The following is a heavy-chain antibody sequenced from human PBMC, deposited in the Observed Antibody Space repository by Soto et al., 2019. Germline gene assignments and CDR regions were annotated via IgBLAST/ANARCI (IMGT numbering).Heavy chain of an antibody. V-gene: IGHV3-64*01. CDR3: ARDGWFSALRIPFGLDV. J-gene: IGHJ6*02. D-gene: IGHD3-3*01. CDR2: ISNNGAHT. Sequence: PGGSLRLSCAASGFTFSNYEMHWVRQAPGKGLEYVSGISNNGAHTDYAKSVKGRFTISRDNSENTLYLQMGSLRAEDMALYYCARDGWFSALRIPFGLDVWGQGTTVTVSS. CDR1: GFTFSNYE.